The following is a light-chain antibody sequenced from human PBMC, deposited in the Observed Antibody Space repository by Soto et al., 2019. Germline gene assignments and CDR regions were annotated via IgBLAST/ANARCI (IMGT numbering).Light chain of an antibody. CDR1: QSFGNN. CDR3: QQYNNWPFT. V-gene: IGKV3D-15*01. CDR2: GAS. J-gene: IGKJ3*01. Sequence: IVMTQSPATLSVSPGEGATLSCRASQSFGNNLAWYQQKPGQAPRLLIYGASTRATGIPARFSGSGSGTEFTLTISRLQSEDFAVYYCQQYNNWPFTFGPGTKVDI.